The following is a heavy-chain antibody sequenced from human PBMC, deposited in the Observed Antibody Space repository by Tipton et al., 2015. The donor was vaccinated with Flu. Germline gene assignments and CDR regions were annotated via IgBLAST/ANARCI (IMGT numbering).Heavy chain of an antibody. Sequence: TLSLTCTVSGGSISSYYWSWIRQPPGKGLEWIGYIYYSGSTDYNPSLKSRVTISVDTSKNQFSLKLSSVTAADTAVYYCARVAHNWNYSIDYWGQGTLVTVSS. V-gene: IGHV4-59*01. CDR2: IYYSGST. CDR1: GGSISSYY. CDR3: ARVAHNWNYSIDY. J-gene: IGHJ4*02. D-gene: IGHD1-7*01.